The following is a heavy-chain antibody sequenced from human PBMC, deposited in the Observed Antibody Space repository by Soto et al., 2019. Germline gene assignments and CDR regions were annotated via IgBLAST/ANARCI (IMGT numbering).Heavy chain of an antibody. CDR1: GYTFTGYY. CDR2: INPNSGGT. J-gene: IGHJ4*02. D-gene: IGHD1-26*01. CDR3: ARDLPIVGTTTWDY. Sequence: GASVKVSCKVSGYTFTGYYMHWVRQAPGQGLEWMGWINPNSGGTNYARKFQGRVTMTRDTSISTAYMELRRLTSDDTAVYYCARDLPIVGTTTWDYWGQGTLVTVSS. V-gene: IGHV1-2*02.